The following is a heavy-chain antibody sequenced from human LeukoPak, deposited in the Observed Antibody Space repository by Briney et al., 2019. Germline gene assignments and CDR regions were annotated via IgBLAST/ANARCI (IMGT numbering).Heavy chain of an antibody. D-gene: IGHD5-18*01. CDR1: GYTFTGYY. CDR3: ARGSERGYSYGYGYYFDY. Sequence: GASVKVSCKASGYTFTGYYMHWVRQAPGQGLEWMGWINPNSGGTNYAQKFQGRVTMTRDTSISTAYMELSRLRSDDTAVYYCARGSERGYSYGYGYYFDYWGQGTLVTVSS. V-gene: IGHV1-2*02. CDR2: INPNSGGT. J-gene: IGHJ4*02.